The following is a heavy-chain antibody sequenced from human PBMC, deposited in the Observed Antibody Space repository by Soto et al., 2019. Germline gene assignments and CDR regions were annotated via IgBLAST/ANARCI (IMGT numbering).Heavy chain of an antibody. CDR2: VSHSGTT. CDR1: RASISSKY. CDR3: ATRPPGVWVGVFDY. Sequence: PSETLSLTCTVSRASISSKYWWSWIRQPPGKGPEWIGYVSHSGTTNYNPSLESRVTISLDTSKNQFSLKLNSVTAADTAVYYCATRPPGVWVGVFDYWSQGTLVTVS. J-gene: IGHJ4*02. D-gene: IGHD1-26*01. V-gene: IGHV4-59*01.